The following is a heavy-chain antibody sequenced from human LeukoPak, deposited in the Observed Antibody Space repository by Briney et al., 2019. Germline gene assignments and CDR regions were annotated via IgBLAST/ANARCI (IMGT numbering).Heavy chain of an antibody. J-gene: IGHJ6*03. CDR3: AKDDYSSGPFYHYYYMDV. V-gene: IGHV3-21*04. D-gene: IGHD6-19*01. CDR2: ISSSSTYI. CDR1: GFSFSSYE. Sequence: PGGSLRLSCVASGFSFSSYEMTWVRQAPGKGLEWVSSISSSSTYINYADSVKGRFTISRDNAKNSLYLQMNSLRAEDTAVYYCAKDDYSSGPFYHYYYMDVWGKGTTVTISS.